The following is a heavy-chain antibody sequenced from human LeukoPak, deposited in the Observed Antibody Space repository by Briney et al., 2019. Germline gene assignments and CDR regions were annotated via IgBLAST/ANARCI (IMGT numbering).Heavy chain of an antibody. J-gene: IGHJ6*03. CDR1: GGSISSYY. V-gene: IGHV4-59*08. D-gene: IGHD2-2*01. CDR2: IYYSGST. Sequence: SETLSLTCTVSGGSISSYYWSWIRQPPGKGLEWIGYIYYSGSTNYNHSLKSRVGISVDTSKNQFSLKLSSVTAADTAVYYCARTNFRYCSSTSCYYYYMDVWGKGTTVTVSS. CDR3: ARTNFRYCSSTSCYYYYMDV.